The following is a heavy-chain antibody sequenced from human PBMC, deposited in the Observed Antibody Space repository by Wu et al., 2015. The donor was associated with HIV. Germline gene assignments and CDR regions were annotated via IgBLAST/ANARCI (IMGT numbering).Heavy chain of an antibody. CDR3: ARPPFLQDSDYDWVFGH. CDR1: GYTFSDYY. D-gene: IGHD5-12*01. V-gene: IGHV1-2*02. J-gene: IGHJ5*02. CDR2: INPKSGGT. Sequence: QVQLVQSGAEVKKPGASVKVSCKASGYTFSDYYIHWVRQAPGQGLEWMGWINPKSGGTNSAQKFQGRVTMTRDTSISTVHMELSRLRSDDTAMYYCARPPFLQDSDYDWVFGHWGQGTLVTVSS.